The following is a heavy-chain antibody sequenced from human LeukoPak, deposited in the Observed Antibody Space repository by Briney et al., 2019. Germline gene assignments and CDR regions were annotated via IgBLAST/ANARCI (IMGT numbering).Heavy chain of an antibody. V-gene: IGHV4-59*01. J-gene: IGHJ6*02. CDR1: GGSISSYY. Sequence: PSETLSLTCTVSGGSISSYYWSWIRQPPGKGLEWFGYIYYSGSTNYNPSLKSRVTISVDTSKNQFSLKLSSVTAADTAVYYCARVKGYGDYEGYYYYGMDVWGQGTTVTVSS. CDR2: IYYSGST. CDR3: ARVKGYGDYEGYYYYGMDV. D-gene: IGHD4-17*01.